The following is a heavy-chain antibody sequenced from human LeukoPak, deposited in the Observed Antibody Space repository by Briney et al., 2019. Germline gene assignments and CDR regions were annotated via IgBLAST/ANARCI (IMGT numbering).Heavy chain of an antibody. CDR3: AELGITMIGGV. CDR2: ISSSGSTI. D-gene: IGHD3-10*02. CDR1: GFTFSSYE. J-gene: IGHJ6*04. V-gene: IGHV3-48*03. Sequence: GGTLRLSCAASGFTFSSYEMNWVRQAPGKGLEWVSYISSSGSTIYYADSVEGRFTISRDNAKNSLYLQMNSLRAEDTAVYYCAELGITMIGGVWGKGTTVTISS.